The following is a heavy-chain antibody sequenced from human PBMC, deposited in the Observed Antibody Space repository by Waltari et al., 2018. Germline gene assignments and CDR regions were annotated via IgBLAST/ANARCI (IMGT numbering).Heavy chain of an antibody. Sequence: EIQLVESGGGLIQPGGSLRLSCAASGLTFRTYAMSWVRQAPGMGLEWVSAISTSGASTYYAASVKGRFTISRDNSKNTLHLQMNSLRADDTAVYYCARVGGGNYDDSGSASRFDYWCQGTLVTVSS. J-gene: IGHJ4*02. CDR3: ARVGGGNYDDSGSASRFDY. V-gene: IGHV3-23*04. CDR1: GLTFRTYA. CDR2: ISTSGAST. D-gene: IGHD3-22*01.